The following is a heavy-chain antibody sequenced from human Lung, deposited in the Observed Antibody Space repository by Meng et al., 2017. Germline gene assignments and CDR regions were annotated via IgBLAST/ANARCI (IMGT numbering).Heavy chain of an antibody. CDR1: GGSFRDYY. Sequence: QVQLRQCAAGLLKPSETLSLTCVVSGGSFRDYYCSWIRQPPGKGLEWIGEINHSGSTNYNPSLESRATISVDTSQNNLSLKLSSVTAADSAVYYCARGPTTMAHDFDYWGQGTLVTVSS. V-gene: IGHV4-34*01. J-gene: IGHJ4*02. CDR3: ARGPTTMAHDFDY. D-gene: IGHD4-11*01. CDR2: INHSGST.